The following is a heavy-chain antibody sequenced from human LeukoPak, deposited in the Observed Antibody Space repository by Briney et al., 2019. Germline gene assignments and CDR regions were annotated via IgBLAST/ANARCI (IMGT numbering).Heavy chain of an antibody. J-gene: IGHJ4*02. D-gene: IGHD3-22*01. CDR1: RGSITGDPHY. Sequence: SETLSPTCSVSRGSITGDPHYWTWIRQTAGKGLEWIGHVSANGRTTYNPSLKSRVAISVDTSKKKFFLRLDSVTAADTAVYYCARANYYDSTGCYHDYWGQGTLVTVSS. CDR3: ARANYYDSTGCYHDY. CDR2: VSANGRT. V-gene: IGHV4-61*09.